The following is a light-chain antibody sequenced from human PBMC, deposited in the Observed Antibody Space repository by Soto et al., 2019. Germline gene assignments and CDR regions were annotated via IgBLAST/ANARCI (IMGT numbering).Light chain of an antibody. CDR3: QQHKSYPRT. J-gene: IGKJ2*02. Sequence: IQMTQSPSSLSASIGDRVTITCRASQNIDRALVWYQQKPGKAPKSLIYGASNLQSGVPSRFSGSGSGTDFTATISSLEPEDFATYYCQQHKSYPRTLGQGTKLEIK. V-gene: IGKV1D-16*01. CDR2: GAS. CDR1: QNIDRA.